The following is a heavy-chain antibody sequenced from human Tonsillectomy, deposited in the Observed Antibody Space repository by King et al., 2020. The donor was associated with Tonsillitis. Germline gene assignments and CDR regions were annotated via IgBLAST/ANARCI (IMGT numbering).Heavy chain of an antibody. CDR3: AKDGHSSGWYYFDY. D-gene: IGHD6-19*01. J-gene: IGHJ4*02. CDR2: ISNSGGNT. Sequence: VQLVESGGGLVQPGGSLRLSCAASGFTFSSYAMSGVRQAPGKGLEWVSGISNSGGNTYYADSVKGRFTISRDNSKNTLYLQMNSLRAGDAAEYYCAKDGHSSGWYYFDYWGQGTLVTVSS. CDR1: GFTFSSYA. V-gene: IGHV3-23*04.